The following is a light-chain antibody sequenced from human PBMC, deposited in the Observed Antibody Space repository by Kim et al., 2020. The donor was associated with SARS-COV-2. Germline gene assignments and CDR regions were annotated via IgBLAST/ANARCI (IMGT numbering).Light chain of an antibody. J-gene: IGLJ2*01. Sequence: SSKLPQDPAVSVALGQTVRITCQGDSLRSYYATWYQQKPGQAPILVIYGKNNRPSGIPDRFSGSSSGNTASLTITGTQAGDEADYYCNSRDSNDNVVFGGGTKLTVL. CDR2: GKN. CDR3: NSRDSNDNVV. CDR1: SLRSYY. V-gene: IGLV3-19*01.